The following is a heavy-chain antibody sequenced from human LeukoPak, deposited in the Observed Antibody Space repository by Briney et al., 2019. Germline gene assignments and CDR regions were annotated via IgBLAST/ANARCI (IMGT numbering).Heavy chain of an antibody. D-gene: IGHD1-1*01. CDR1: GGSISSSSYY. V-gene: IGHV4-39*01. J-gene: IGHJ4*02. CDR2: IYYSGST. CDR3: ARGIGTGRQPFDY. Sequence: SETLSLTCTVSGGSISSSSYYWGWIRQPPGKGLEWIGSIYYSGSTYYNPSLKSRVTISVDTSKNQFSLKLSSVTAADTAVYYCARGIGTGRQPFDYWGQGTLVTVSS.